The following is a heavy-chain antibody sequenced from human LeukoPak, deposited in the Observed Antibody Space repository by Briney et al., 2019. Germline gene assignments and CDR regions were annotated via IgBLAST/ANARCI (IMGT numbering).Heavy chain of an antibody. V-gene: IGHV3-48*03. CDR2: ISSSGSTI. CDR1: GFTFSSYE. J-gene: IGHJ4*02. D-gene: IGHD4-17*01. CDR3: ARDSPSPTGY. Sequence: GGSLRLSCAASGFTFSSYEMNWVRQAPGKGLEWVSYISSSGSTIYYADSVKGRFTISRDNAKNSLYLQMNSLRAEDTAVYYCARDSPSPTGYWGQGTLATVSS.